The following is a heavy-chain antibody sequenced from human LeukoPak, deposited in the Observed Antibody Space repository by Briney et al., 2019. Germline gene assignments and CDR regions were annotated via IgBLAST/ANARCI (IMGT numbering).Heavy chain of an antibody. CDR1: GFTFSSYS. Sequence: GGSLRLSCAASGFTFSSYSMNWVRQAPGKGLEWVSSISSSSSYIYYADSVKGRFTISRDNSKNTLYLQMNSLRAEDTAVYYCAREYYDILTGYYPYYFDYWGQGTLVTVSS. CDR3: AREYYDILTGYYPYYFDY. CDR2: ISSSSSYI. D-gene: IGHD3-9*01. J-gene: IGHJ4*02. V-gene: IGHV3-21*01.